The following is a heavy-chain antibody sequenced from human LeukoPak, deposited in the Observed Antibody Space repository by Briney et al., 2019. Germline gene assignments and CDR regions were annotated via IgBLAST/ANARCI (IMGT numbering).Heavy chain of an antibody. CDR2: IYYSGST. J-gene: IGHJ5*02. CDR1: GGSISSGDYY. D-gene: IGHD3-22*01. CDR3: ARPYYYDSRIDP. Sequence: SQTLFLTCTVSGGSISSGDYYWSWIRQPPGKGLEWIGYIYYSGSTYYNPSLKNRVSISVDTSKNQFSLNLSSVTAADTAVYYCARPYYYDSRIDPWGQGTLVTVSS. V-gene: IGHV4-30-4*01.